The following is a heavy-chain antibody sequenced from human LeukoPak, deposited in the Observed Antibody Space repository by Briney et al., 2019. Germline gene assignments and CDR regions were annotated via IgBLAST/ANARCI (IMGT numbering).Heavy chain of an antibody. CDR1: GGSISNYY. D-gene: IGHD2/OR15-2a*01. J-gene: IGHJ4*02. V-gene: IGHV4-4*07. CDR3: ARDFYGDDGHHPFDY. Sequence: SETPSLTCSVSGGSISNYYWNWIRQPAGKGLEWIGRIYASGSTNYNPSLKSRVTISMDKSKNHFSLNLKSVTAADTGFYYCARDFYGDDGHHPFDYWGQGIQVTVSS. CDR2: IYASGST.